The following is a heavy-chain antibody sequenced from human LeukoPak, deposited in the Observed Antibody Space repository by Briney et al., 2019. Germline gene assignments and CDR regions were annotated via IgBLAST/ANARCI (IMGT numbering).Heavy chain of an antibody. V-gene: IGHV3-30*02. D-gene: IGHD3-10*01. Sequence: GGSLRLSCAASGFTFSSYGMHWVRQAPGKGLEWVAFIRYDGSNKYYADSVKGRFTISRDNSKNTLYLQMNSLRAEDTAVYYCAKEDYYGSGSYFPSWYYYYYMDVWGKGTTVTVSS. CDR1: GFTFSSYG. CDR3: AKEDYYGSGSYFPSWYYYYYMDV. J-gene: IGHJ6*03. CDR2: IRYDGSNK.